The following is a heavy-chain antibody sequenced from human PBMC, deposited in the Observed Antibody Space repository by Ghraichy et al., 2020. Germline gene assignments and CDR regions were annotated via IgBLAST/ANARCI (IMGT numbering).Heavy chain of an antibody. Sequence: SETLSLTCTVSGGSISSYYWSWIRQPAGKGLEWIGRIYTSGSTNYNPSLKSRVTMSVDTSKNQFSLKLSSVTAADTAVYYCARDDYYDSSGYYYPAFDIWGPGTMVTVSS. CDR2: IYTSGST. CDR3: ARDDYYDSSGYYYPAFDI. V-gene: IGHV4-4*07. J-gene: IGHJ3*02. CDR1: GGSISSYY. D-gene: IGHD3-22*01.